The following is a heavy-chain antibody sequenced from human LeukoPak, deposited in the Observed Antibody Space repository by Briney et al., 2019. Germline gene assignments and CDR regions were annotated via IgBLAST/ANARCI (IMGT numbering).Heavy chain of an antibody. D-gene: IGHD3-22*01. CDR1: GGSISRGGYS. V-gene: IGHV4-30-4*07. CDR3: ARGGDSSVCEGRFDP. Sequence: SETLSLTCAVSGGSISRGGYSWSWIRQPPGKGLDLIAHIYYSRSTYSNPSLKSRVTIAVDTSKNHFSLKLTSVTAADTAVYYCARGGDSSVCEGRFDPWGEGTLVTVSS. J-gene: IGHJ5*02. CDR2: IYYSRST.